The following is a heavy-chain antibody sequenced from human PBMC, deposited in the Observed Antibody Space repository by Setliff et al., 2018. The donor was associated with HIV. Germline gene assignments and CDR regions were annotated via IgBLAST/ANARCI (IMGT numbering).Heavy chain of an antibody. Sequence: ASVKVSCKSSGSTFTDHYMHWVRQAPGQGLEWMGRINPNTGGANYAQIFQGRVTMTRDTSIGTAYMELNRLRSDDTAIYYCARGFATNWLDTWGQGTLVTVSS. V-gene: IGHV1-2*06. CDR3: ARGFATNWLDT. CDR1: GSTFTDHY. CDR2: INPNTGGA. J-gene: IGHJ5*02.